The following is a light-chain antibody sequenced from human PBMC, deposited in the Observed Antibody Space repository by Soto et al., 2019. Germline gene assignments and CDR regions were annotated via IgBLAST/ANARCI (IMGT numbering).Light chain of an antibody. Sequence: QSVLTQPPSVSAAPGQGVTISCSGSSSNLAYNSLSWYQQLPGTAPKLLIYDDNKRPSGIPARFSGSKSGTPATLGITGLETGDEADYYCGAWDDSLNDYVFGSGTKLTVL. CDR2: DDN. V-gene: IGLV1-51*01. J-gene: IGLJ1*01. CDR1: SSNLAYNS. CDR3: GAWDDSLNDYV.